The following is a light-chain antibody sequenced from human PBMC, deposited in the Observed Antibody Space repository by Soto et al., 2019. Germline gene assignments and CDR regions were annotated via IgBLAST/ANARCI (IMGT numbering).Light chain of an antibody. Sequence: EIVMRQSPATLSVSPGERATLSCRASQSINDNLAWYQQKPGQAPRLLMFRTSTRATGFPARFSAGGSGTDFTLTISSLEPEDCAIYYCQQRQYWPPITFGQGTRLEIK. CDR3: QQRQYWPPIT. CDR2: RTS. CDR1: QSINDN. J-gene: IGKJ5*01. V-gene: IGKV3-15*01.